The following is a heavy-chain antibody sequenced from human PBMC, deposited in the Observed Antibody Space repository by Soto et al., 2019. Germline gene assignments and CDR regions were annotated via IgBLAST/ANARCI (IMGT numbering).Heavy chain of an antibody. CDR1: GYTFTIYG. Sequence: QVQLVQSGAEVKKPGASVKVSCKASGYTFTIYGISWVRQAPGQGLEWMGWISGYNGNTDYAQNLQDRVTLTTDASTSSVYMELRSLRSDDTAVHYCARVDYYDSSGYYGYWGPGTLITVSS. D-gene: IGHD3-22*01. CDR3: ARVDYYDSSGYYGY. CDR2: ISGYNGNT. J-gene: IGHJ4*02. V-gene: IGHV1-18*04.